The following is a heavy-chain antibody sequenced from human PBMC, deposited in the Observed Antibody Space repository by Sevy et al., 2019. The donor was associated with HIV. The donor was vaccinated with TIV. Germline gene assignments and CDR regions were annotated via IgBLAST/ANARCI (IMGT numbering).Heavy chain of an antibody. Sequence: SETLSLTCAVYGGSFSGYYWSWIRQPPGKGLEWIGEINHSGSTNYNPSLKCRVTISVDTSKNQFSLKLSSVTAADTAVYYCAMRQQQLDYWGQGTLVTVSS. CDR2: INHSGST. J-gene: IGHJ4*02. CDR3: AMRQQQLDY. D-gene: IGHD6-13*01. V-gene: IGHV4-34*01. CDR1: GGSFSGYY.